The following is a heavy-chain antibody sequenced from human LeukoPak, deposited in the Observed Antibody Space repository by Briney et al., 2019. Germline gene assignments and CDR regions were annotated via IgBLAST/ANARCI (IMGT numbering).Heavy chain of an antibody. V-gene: IGHV4-30-2*01. CDR3: ARGVVVVGNFDY. J-gene: IGHJ4*02. CDR1: GGSIGSGGYS. CDR2: IYHSGST. Sequence: SETLSLTCAVSGGSIGSGGYSWSWIRQPPGKGLEWIGYIYHSGSTYYNPSLKSRVTISVDRSKNQFSLKLSSVTAADTAVYYCARGVVVVGNFDYWGQGTLVTVSS. D-gene: IGHD2-2*01.